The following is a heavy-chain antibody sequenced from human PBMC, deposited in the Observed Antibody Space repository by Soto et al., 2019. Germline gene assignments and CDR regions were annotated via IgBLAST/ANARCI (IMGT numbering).Heavy chain of an antibody. CDR3: ARGRASGSYYLLDY. V-gene: IGHV1-8*01. CDR2: INPNSGNI. Sequence: GASVKVSCRASGNTFTSYDTNWVRQATGHGLEWMGWINPNSGNIGYAQKSQGRVTMTRDTAIRTAYMEVSRLRSDDTAVYYCARGRASGSYYLLDYWGQGTLVTVSS. D-gene: IGHD3-10*01. J-gene: IGHJ4*02. CDR1: GNTFTSYD.